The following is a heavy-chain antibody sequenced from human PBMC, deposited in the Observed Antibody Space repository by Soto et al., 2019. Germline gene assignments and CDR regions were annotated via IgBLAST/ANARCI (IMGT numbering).Heavy chain of an antibody. CDR1: GDSVSSNSAA. CDR2: TYYRSKRYS. CDR3: ARLPGYLRP. D-gene: IGHD5-18*01. Sequence: SQTLSLTCAISGDSVSSNSAAWNWTRLSPSRGLEWLGRTYYRSKRYSVYAPSVRGRISINLDTSENQLYLHLNPVTPDDTATYYCARLPGYLRPWGQGTLVTVSS. V-gene: IGHV6-1*01. J-gene: IGHJ5*02.